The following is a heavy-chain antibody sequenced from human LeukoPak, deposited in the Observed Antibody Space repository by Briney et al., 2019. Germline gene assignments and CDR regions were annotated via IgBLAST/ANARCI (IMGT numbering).Heavy chain of an antibody. D-gene: IGHD6-6*01. J-gene: IGHJ5*02. CDR3: ARDFSGSSDWPRPPNWFDP. CDR2: INHSGST. Sequence: SETLSLTCAVYGGSFSGYYWSWIRQPPGKGLEWIGEINHSGSTNYNPSLKSRVTISVDTSKNQFSLKLSSVTAADTAVYYCARDFSGSSDWPRPPNWFDPWGQGTLVTVSS. V-gene: IGHV4-34*01. CDR1: GGSFSGYY.